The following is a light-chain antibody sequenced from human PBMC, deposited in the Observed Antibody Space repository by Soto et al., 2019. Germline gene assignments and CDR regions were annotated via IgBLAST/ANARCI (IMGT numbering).Light chain of an antibody. CDR2: EVS. Sequence: SALAQPASVSGSPGQSITIPCTGTSSDVGGYNYVSWYQQQSGKAPKLMIHEVSNRPSGVSNRFSGSKSGNTASLTISGLQAEDEADYYCSSYTSSRAYVFGIGTKVTVL. CDR3: SSYTSSRAYV. J-gene: IGLJ1*01. V-gene: IGLV2-14*01. CDR1: SSDVGGYNY.